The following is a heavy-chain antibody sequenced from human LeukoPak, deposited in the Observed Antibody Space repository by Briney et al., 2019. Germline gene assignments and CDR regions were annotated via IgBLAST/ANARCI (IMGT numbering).Heavy chain of an antibody. CDR1: GFTLRSYS. D-gene: IGHD1-7*01. V-gene: IGHV3-48*01. J-gene: IGHJ4*02. Sequence: GGSLRLSCEASGFTLRSYSMNWVRQAPGKGLEWVSYISDNSAAIYYADSVKGRFTISRDNAESSLYLQMNSLRVEDTALYHCARKGLGGELGGFDSWGQGTLVTVSS. CDR2: ISDNSAAI. CDR3: ARKGLGGELGGFDS.